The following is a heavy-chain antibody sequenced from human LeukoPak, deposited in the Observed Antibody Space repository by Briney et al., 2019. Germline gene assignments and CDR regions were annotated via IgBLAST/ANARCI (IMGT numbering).Heavy chain of an antibody. J-gene: IGHJ4*02. CDR2: IYSGGST. Sequence: GGSLRLSCAASGFTVSSNYMSWVRQAPGKGLEWVSVIYSGGSTYYADSVKGRFTISRDNAKNSLYLQMNSLRGEDTAVYYCAGDPGYGSGAWGQGTLATVSS. CDR1: GFTVSSNY. V-gene: IGHV3-53*01. CDR3: AGDPGYGSGA. D-gene: IGHD6-19*01.